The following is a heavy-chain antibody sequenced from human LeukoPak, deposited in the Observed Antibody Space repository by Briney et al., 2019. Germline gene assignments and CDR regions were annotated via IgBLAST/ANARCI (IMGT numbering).Heavy chain of an antibody. CDR3: AKDDTPGDPLYSSSYYFDY. J-gene: IGHJ4*02. Sequence: GGSLRLSCAASGFTFSSYAMSWVRQAPGKGLEWVSAISGSGGSTYYADSVKGRFTISRDNSKNTLYLQMNSLRAEDTAVYYCAKDDTPGDPLYSSSYYFDYWGQGTLVTVSS. CDR1: GFTFSSYA. D-gene: IGHD6-13*01. V-gene: IGHV3-23*01. CDR2: ISGSGGST.